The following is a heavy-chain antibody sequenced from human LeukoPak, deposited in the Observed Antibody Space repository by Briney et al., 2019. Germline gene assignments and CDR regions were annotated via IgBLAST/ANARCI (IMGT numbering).Heavy chain of an antibody. V-gene: IGHV1-69*04. Sequence: SVKVSCKASGGTFSSYAISWVRQAPGQGLEWMGRIIPILGIANYAQKFQGRVTITADKSTSTAYMELSSLRSEDTAVYYCAEDSYGRQSVDYWGQGTLVTVSS. CDR3: AEDSYGRQSVDY. D-gene: IGHD5-18*01. CDR2: IIPILGIA. CDR1: GGTFSSYA. J-gene: IGHJ4*02.